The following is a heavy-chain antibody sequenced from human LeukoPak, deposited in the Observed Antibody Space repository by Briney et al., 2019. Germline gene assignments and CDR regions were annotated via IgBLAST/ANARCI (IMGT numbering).Heavy chain of an antibody. V-gene: IGHV1-69*13. D-gene: IGHD3-3*01. J-gene: IGHJ5*02. Sequence: VASVKVSCKASGGTFSSYAISWVRQAPGQGLEWMGGIIPIFGTANYAQEFQGRVTITADESTSTAYMEVDSLRSEDTAVYYCAGTGAYYGWFDPWGQGTLVTVSS. CDR3: AGTGAYYGWFDP. CDR2: IIPIFGTA. CDR1: GGTFSSYA.